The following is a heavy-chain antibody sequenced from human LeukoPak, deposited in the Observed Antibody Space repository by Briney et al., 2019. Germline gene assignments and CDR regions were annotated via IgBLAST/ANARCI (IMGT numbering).Heavy chain of an antibody. J-gene: IGHJ6*02. Sequence: GGSQRLSCAASGFTFSSYGMHWVRQAPGKGLEWVAVISFDGSNKYYADSVKGRFTISRDNSKNTLYLQMNSLRAEDTAVYYCAKDGILSGLGSGSYVRYGMDVWGQGTTVTVSS. CDR3: AKDGILSGLGSGSYVRYGMDV. CDR1: GFTFSSYG. CDR2: ISFDGSNK. V-gene: IGHV3-30*18. D-gene: IGHD3-10*01.